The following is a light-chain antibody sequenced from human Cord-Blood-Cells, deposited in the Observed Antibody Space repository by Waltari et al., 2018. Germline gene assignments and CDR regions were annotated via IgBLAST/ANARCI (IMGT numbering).Light chain of an antibody. V-gene: IGKV2D-29*02. CDR2: EVS. CDR3: MQRIKLPWT. Sequence: DIVMSQTPPSLSVPAGQPASISCRGGQSLLHSDGKTYLYWYMQKPGQSPQLLSYEVSNRFSGVPDRFSGSGSGTDFTLKSSLVEARDVGVYYCMQRIKLPWTFDQATKVEIK. CDR1: QSLLHSDGKTY. J-gene: IGKJ1*01.